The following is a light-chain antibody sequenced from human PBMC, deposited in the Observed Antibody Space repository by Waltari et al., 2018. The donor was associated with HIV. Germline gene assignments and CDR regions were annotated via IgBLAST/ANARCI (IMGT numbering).Light chain of an antibody. CDR1: NSNIGSKD. CDR3: AAWDDTLSSYV. CDR2: RTN. V-gene: IGLV1-47*01. J-gene: IGLJ1*01. Sequence: QSVLTQPPSASGTPGQRVTISCSGSNSNIGSKDVYLFQHLPGTAPKLLIYRTNQRRSGVPDRFSGSKSGTSASLAISGLRSDDEADYYCAAWDDTLSSYVFGTGTTVTV.